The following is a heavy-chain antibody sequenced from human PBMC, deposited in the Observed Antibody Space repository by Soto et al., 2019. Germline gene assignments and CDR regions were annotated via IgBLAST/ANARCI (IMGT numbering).Heavy chain of an antibody. CDR3: ARRLWDSSGWHPFDS. CDR1: GVSVSATGVG. J-gene: IGHJ4*02. Sequence: QITLKESGPTLVRPTQTLTLTCTLSGVSVSATGVGVAWIRQSPGKALECLALIYWNHDERYSPSLKSRLTISKDISKNQVVLTMANMDPVDAGTYYCARRLWDSSGWHPFDSWGQGALVTVSS. CDR2: IYWNHDE. D-gene: IGHD6-19*01. V-gene: IGHV2-5*01.